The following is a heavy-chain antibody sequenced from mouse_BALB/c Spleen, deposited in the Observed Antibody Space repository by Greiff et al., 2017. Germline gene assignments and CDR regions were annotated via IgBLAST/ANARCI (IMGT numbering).Heavy chain of an antibody. Sequence: VQLQQPGAELVKPGASVKLSCKASGYTFTSYWMHWVKQRPGQGLEWIREINPSNGRTNYNEKFKSKATLTVDKSSSTAYMQLSSLTSEDSAVYYCARYGNYFDYWGQGTTLTVSS. CDR2: INPSNGRT. CDR1: GYTFTSYW. D-gene: IGHD2-1*01. CDR3: ARYGNYFDY. J-gene: IGHJ2*01. V-gene: IGHV1S81*02.